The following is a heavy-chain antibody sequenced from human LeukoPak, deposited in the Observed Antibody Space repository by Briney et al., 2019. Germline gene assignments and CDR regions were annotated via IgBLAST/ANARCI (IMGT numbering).Heavy chain of an antibody. D-gene: IGHD6-13*01. J-gene: IGHJ4*02. Sequence: GGSLRLSCAASGFTFSSYSMNWVRQAPRKGLEWVSSISSSSSYIYYADSVKGRFTISRDNAKNSLYLQMNSLRAEDTAVYYCARDLSSSGTYYFDYWGQGTLVTVSS. CDR1: GFTFSSYS. V-gene: IGHV3-21*01. CDR3: ARDLSSSGTYYFDY. CDR2: ISSSSSYI.